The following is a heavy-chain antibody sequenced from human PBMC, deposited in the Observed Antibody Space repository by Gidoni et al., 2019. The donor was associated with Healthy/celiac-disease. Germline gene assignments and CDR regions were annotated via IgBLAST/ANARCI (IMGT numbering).Heavy chain of an antibody. CDR1: GFTFSSYA. D-gene: IGHD2-15*01. Sequence: EVQLVESGGGLVQPGGSLRLSCSASGFTFSSYAMHWVRQAPGKGLEYVSAISSNGGSTYYADSVKGRFTISRDNSKNTLYLQMSSLRAEDTAVYYCVKGSLTLVGHFDYWGQGTLVTVSS. V-gene: IGHV3-64D*06. CDR2: ISSNGGST. CDR3: VKGSLTLVGHFDY. J-gene: IGHJ4*02.